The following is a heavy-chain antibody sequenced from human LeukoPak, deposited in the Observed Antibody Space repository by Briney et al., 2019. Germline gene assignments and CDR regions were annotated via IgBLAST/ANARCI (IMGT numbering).Heavy chain of an antibody. J-gene: IGHJ4*02. CDR3: AKDPTPLTVRGVIMFDY. CDR1: GFTFSSYA. CDR2: ISGSGGST. D-gene: IGHD3-10*01. Sequence: GGSLRLSCAASGFTFSSYAMSWVRQAPGKGLEWVSAISGSGGSTYYADSVKGRFTISRDNSKNTLYLQMNSLRAEDTAVYYCAKDPTPLTVRGVIMFDYWGQGTLVTVSS. V-gene: IGHV3-23*01.